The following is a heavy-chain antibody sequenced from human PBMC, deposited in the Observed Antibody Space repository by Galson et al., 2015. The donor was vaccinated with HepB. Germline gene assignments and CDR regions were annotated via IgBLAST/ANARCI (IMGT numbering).Heavy chain of an antibody. V-gene: IGHV3-21*01. CDR2: ISSSGYYT. J-gene: IGHJ4*02. CDR3: ARVLSTSWASGFDY. D-gene: IGHD2-2*01. Sequence: SLRLSCAGSEFIFSDFTMNWVRQAPGKGLEWVSSISSSGYYTDYADSVKGRFTISRANAKNSLFLQMNSLRADDTAVYYCARVLSTSWASGFDYWGQGTLVTVS. CDR1: EFIFSDFT.